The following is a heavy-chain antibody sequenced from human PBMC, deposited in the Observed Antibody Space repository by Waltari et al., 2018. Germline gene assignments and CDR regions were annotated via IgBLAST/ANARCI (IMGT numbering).Heavy chain of an antibody. CDR2: SGGSNVFT. CDR3: TKTVDYSAWRLFFDH. Sequence: EERLLESGGGLVQPGGSLRLSCVVSGFTFSDRALRWVGPAPGKGLGWIGGSGGSNVFTYYGDSVKGRFTVSRDNSKNTMYLQMNSLRAEDTAIYYCTKTVDYSAWRLFFDHWGQGTLVSVSS. CDR1: GFTFSDRA. J-gene: IGHJ4*02. D-gene: IGHD4-4*01. V-gene: IGHV3-23*01.